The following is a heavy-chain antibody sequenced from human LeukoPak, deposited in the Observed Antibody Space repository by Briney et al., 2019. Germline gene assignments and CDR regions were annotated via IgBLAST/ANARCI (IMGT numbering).Heavy chain of an antibody. CDR1: GFSFSTYY. CDR3: ARENHGSFDY. CDR2: ISSSSTYI. Sequence: GGSLRLSCAASGFSFSTYYVNWVRQAPGKGLEWVSCISSSSTYIYYADSVGGRFAISRDNAKNSLYLQMNSLRAEDTAVYYCARENHGSFDYWGQGSLVTVSS. D-gene: IGHD1-14*01. J-gene: IGHJ4*02. V-gene: IGHV3-21*01.